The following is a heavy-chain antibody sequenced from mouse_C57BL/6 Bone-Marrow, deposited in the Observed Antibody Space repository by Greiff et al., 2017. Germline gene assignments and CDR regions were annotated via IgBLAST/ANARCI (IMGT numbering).Heavy chain of an antibody. CDR2: IHPNSGST. J-gene: IGHJ1*03. V-gene: IGHV1-64*01. CDR1: GYTFTSYW. D-gene: IGHD1-1*01. CDR3: ASSLYYGSSSWYFDV. Sequence: VQLQQPGAELVKPGASVKLSCKASGYTFTSYWMHWVKQRPGQGLEWIGMIHPNSGSTNYNEKFKSKATLTVDKSSSTAYMQLSSLTSEDSAVYYCASSLYYGSSSWYFDVWGKGTTVTVSS.